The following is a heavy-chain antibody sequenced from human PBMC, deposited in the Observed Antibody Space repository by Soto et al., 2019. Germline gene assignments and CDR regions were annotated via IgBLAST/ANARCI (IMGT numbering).Heavy chain of an antibody. CDR2: IYYSGST. V-gene: IGHV4-39*01. D-gene: IGHD5-12*01. Sequence: QLQLQESGPGLVKPSETLSLTCTVSGGSISRSSYYWGWIRQPPGKGLAWIGSIYYSGSTYYNPSLKIRVTISVDTSKNQFSLKLSSVTAADTAVYYCARLLRHNYYGMDVWGQGTTVTVSS. J-gene: IGHJ6*02. CDR3: ARLLRHNYYGMDV. CDR1: GGSISRSSYY.